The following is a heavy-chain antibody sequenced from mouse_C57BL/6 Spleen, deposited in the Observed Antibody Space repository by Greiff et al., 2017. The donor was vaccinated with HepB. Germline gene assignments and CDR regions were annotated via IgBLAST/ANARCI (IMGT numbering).Heavy chain of an antibody. Sequence: QVQLQQSGAELVRPGTSVKVSCKASGYAFTNYLIEWVKQRPGQGLEWIGVINPGSGGTNYNEKFKGKATLTADKSSSTAYMQLSSLTSEDSAVYFCARGETMITHFDYWGQGTTLTVSS. D-gene: IGHD2-4*01. V-gene: IGHV1-54*01. CDR1: GYAFTNYL. J-gene: IGHJ2*01. CDR2: INPGSGGT. CDR3: ARGETMITHFDY.